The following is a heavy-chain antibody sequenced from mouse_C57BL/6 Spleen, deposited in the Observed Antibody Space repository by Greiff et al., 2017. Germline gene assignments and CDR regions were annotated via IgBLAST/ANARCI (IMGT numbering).Heavy chain of an antibody. D-gene: IGHD2-4*01. CDR1: GFTFSSYG. CDR3: TRQDYDYDAGYAMDY. CDR2: ISSGGSYT. Sequence: EVKLVESGGDLVKPGGSLKLSCAASGFTFSSYGMSWVRQTPDKRLEWVATISSGGSYTYYPDSVKGRFTISRDNAKNTLYLQMSSLNSEDTAMYYGTRQDYDYDAGYAMDYWGQGTSVTVSS. V-gene: IGHV5-6*02. J-gene: IGHJ4*01.